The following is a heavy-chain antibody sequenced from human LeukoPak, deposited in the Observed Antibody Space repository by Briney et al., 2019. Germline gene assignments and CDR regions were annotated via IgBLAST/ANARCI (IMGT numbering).Heavy chain of an antibody. CDR3: ATYSTGFDI. V-gene: IGHV4-61*01. CDR1: GGSVSSGTYY. Sequence: SETLSLTCTVSGGSVSSGTYYWSWIRQPPGEGLEWIGYIYYSGSANYNPSLKSRVTISVDTSKKQFSLKLSSVTAADTAVYYCATYSTGFDIWGQGTVVTVSS. CDR2: IYYSGSA. D-gene: IGHD6-19*01. J-gene: IGHJ3*02.